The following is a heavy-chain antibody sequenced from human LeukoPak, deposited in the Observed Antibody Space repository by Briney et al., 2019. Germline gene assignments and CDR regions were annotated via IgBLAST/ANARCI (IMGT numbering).Heavy chain of an antibody. V-gene: IGHV4-39*07. D-gene: IGHD4-23*01. CDR3: AKSVDGGNSPFDY. CDR1: GGSISSSSYY. J-gene: IGHJ4*02. CDR2: IYYSGST. Sequence: PSETLSLTCTVSGGSISSSSYYWGWIRQPPGKGLEWIGSIYYSGSTYYNPSLKSRVTISVDTSKNQFSLKLSSVTAVDTAIYYCAKSVDGGNSPFDYRGQGTLVTVSS.